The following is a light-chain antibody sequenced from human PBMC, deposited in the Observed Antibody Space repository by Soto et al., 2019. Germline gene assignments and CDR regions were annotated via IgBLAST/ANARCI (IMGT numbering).Light chain of an antibody. J-gene: IGKJ1*01. CDR1: QSVSSR. Sequence: EIVMTQSPATLSVSPGERATLSCRAGQSVSSRLAWYQQKPGQAPRLLIYGASIRATGIPARFSGSGSGTEFTLTISSLQPDDFATYYCQQYNTFWTFGQGTKVDIK. CDR2: GAS. V-gene: IGKV3-15*01. CDR3: QQYNTFWT.